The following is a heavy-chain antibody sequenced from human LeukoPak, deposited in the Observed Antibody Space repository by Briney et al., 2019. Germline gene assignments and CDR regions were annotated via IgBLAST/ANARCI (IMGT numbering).Heavy chain of an antibody. CDR3: ARDRRGYYDSSGYSR. Sequence: GASVKVSCKASGYTFTGYYMHWVRQAPGQGLEWMGWINPNSGGTNYAQKFQGRVTMTRDTSISTAYMELSRLRSDDTAVYYCARDRRGYYDSSGYSRWGQGTLVTVSS. CDR1: GYTFTGYY. D-gene: IGHD3-22*01. J-gene: IGHJ4*02. V-gene: IGHV1-2*02. CDR2: INPNSGGT.